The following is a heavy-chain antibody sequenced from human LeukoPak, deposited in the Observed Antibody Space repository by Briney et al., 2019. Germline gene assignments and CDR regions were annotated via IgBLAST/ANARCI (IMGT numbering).Heavy chain of an antibody. J-gene: IGHJ4*02. V-gene: IGHV4-59*01. D-gene: IGHD1-26*01. CDR2: IYYSGST. Sequence: PSETLSLTRTVSGGSISSYYWSWIRQPPGKGLEWIGYIYYSGSTNYNPSLKSRVTISVDTSKNQFSLKLSSVTAADTAVYYCANEDYTGSCHQCRGGLDYWGQGTLVTVSS. CDR3: ANEDYTGSCHQCRGGLDY. CDR1: GGSISSYY.